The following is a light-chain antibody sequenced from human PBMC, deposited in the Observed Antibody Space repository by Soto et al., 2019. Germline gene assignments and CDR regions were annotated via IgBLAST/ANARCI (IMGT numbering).Light chain of an antibody. CDR3: SSYTSSSVV. CDR2: DVS. J-gene: IGLJ2*01. Sequence: QSALTQPASVSGSPGQSITISCTETSSDVGGSNYVSWYQQHPDKAPKLMIYDVSNRPSGVSNRFSGSKSGNTASLTISGLQAEDEADYYCSSYTSSSVVFGGGTKVTVL. V-gene: IGLV2-14*01. CDR1: SSDVGGSNY.